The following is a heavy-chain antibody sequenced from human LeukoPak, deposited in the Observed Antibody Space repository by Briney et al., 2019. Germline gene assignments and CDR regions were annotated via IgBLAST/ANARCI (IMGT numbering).Heavy chain of an antibody. V-gene: IGHV3-30-3*01. CDR3: ARDLDVVVPAALEYYYGMDV. Sequence: GGSLRLSCAASGFTFSSYAMHWVRQAPGKGLEWVAVISYDGSNKYYADSVKGRFTISRGNSKNTLYLQMNSLRAEDTAVYYCARDLDVVVPAALEYYYGMDVWGQGTTVTVSS. CDR2: ISYDGSNK. CDR1: GFTFSSYA. J-gene: IGHJ6*02. D-gene: IGHD2-2*01.